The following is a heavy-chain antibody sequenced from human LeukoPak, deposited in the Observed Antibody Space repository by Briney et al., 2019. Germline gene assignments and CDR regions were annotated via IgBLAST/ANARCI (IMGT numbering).Heavy chain of an antibody. V-gene: IGHV4-59*01. J-gene: IGHJ5*02. CDR3: ARGVYYYGSFDP. CDR2: IYYSGST. CDR1: GGSISSYY. Sequence: SETLSLTCTVSGGSISSYYWSWIRQPPGKGLEWIGYIYYSGSTNYNPSLKSRVTISVDTSKNQFSLKLRSVTAADTAVYYCARGVYYYGSFDPWGQGTLVTVSS. D-gene: IGHD3-10*01.